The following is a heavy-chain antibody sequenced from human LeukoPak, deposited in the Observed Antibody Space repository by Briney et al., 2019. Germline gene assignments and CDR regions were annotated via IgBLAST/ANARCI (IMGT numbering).Heavy chain of an antibody. CDR1: GFTFSSYA. J-gene: IGHJ6*02. V-gene: IGHV3-23*01. Sequence: TGGSLRLSCAASGFTFSSYAMSWVRQAPGKGLEWVSAISGSGGSTYYADSVKGRFTISRDNSKNTLYLQMNSLRAEDTAVYYCARDAMVRGVMGYYYYYGMDVWGQGTTVTVSS. D-gene: IGHD3-10*01. CDR3: ARDAMVRGVMGYYYYYGMDV. CDR2: ISGSGGST.